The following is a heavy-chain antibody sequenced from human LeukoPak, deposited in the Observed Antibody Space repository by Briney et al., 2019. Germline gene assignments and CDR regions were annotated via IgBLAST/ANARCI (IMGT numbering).Heavy chain of an antibody. CDR2: IRVSGGST. CDR3: AELGITIIGGV. CDR1: GLSSNNYA. V-gene: IGHV3-23*01. Sequence: GGSLRLSCVASGLSSNNYAMSWVRQAPGEGLEWVAGIRVSGGSTFYADSVKGRVSLSTDNCKKTVYLQLDSLRVEDTVIYYCAELGITIIGGVWGKGTPVTISS. J-gene: IGHJ6*04. D-gene: IGHD3-10*02.